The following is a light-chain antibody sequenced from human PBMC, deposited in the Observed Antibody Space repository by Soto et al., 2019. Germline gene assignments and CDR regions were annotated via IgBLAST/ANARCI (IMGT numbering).Light chain of an antibody. V-gene: IGKV1-17*03. CDR2: GTA. Sequence: DIQLTQSPSAMSASVGDRVTITCRASQGIGTLLTWFQQKPGRVPKRLIYGTANLQNGVPTRFSGPGSGTEFTPTISSLQPEDFATYYCLQHAGYPFTFGGGTKVEIK. CDR1: QGIGTL. J-gene: IGKJ4*01. CDR3: LQHAGYPFT.